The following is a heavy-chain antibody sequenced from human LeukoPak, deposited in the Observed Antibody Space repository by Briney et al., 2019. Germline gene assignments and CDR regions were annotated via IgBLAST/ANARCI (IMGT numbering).Heavy chain of an antibody. Sequence: PGGSLRVSSAESVFTAINNNMSWVRPAPGKGVGWVSVIYSGGTTHYAVPVKGRFSISRDNSKNTLYLQMNSLRVDDTAVYYCSTSPSWGVWGKGTTVTVSS. CDR2: IYSGGTT. D-gene: IGHD3-16*01. J-gene: IGHJ6*04. CDR1: VFTAINNN. V-gene: IGHV3-53*01. CDR3: STSPSWGV.